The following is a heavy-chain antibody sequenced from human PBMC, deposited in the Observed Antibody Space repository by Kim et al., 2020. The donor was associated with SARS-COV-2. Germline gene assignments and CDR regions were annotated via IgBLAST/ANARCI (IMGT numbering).Heavy chain of an antibody. CDR3: ARLYSFYVSAHYAS. CDR2: AYNSGTP. V-gene: IGHV4-59*08. D-gene: IGHD3-16*01. CDR1: GDSISNYY. J-gene: IGHJ5*02. Sequence: SETLSLTCYVSGDSISNYYWSWIRQPPGKGLEWVGYAYNSGTPYYNPSLRSRPTISVVKSRNQFSLRFSSVTYADTALYYFARLYSFYVSAHYASCGQ.